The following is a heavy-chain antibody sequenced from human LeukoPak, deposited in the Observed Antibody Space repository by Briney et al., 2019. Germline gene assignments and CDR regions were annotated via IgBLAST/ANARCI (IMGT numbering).Heavy chain of an antibody. CDR2: ICAHNGNT. CDR1: VYTFTSYS. J-gene: IGHJ4*02. V-gene: IGHV1-18*01. Sequence: ASVKVSRRASVYTFTSYSISWVRQAPGQGLEWMGWICAHNGNTIYAQKVKGRVTMTTDTSTSTAYMELRSLKSDDTAVYYCARASYCSGGSCYSDYWGQGALVTVSS. D-gene: IGHD2-15*01. CDR3: ARASYCSGGSCYSDY.